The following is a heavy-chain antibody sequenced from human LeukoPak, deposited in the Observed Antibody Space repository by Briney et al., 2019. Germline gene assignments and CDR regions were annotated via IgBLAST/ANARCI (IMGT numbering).Heavy chain of an antibody. CDR1: GFTFSSYW. Sequence: GGSLRLSCAASGFTFSSYWMHWVRQAPGKGLVWVSRINSDGSSTSYADSVKGRFTISRDNAKNTLYLQMNSLRAEDTAVYYCARAGRVRTYYYGSGSYYYWGQGTLVTVSS. D-gene: IGHD3-10*01. V-gene: IGHV3-74*01. CDR3: ARAGRVRTYYYGSGSYYY. J-gene: IGHJ4*02. CDR2: INSDGSST.